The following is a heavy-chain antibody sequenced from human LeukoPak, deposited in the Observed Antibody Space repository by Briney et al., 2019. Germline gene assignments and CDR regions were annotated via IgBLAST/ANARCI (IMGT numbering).Heavy chain of an antibody. Sequence: GSLRLSCAASGFTVSSNYMSWVRQAPGKGLEWVSVIYSGGSTYYADSVKGRFTISRDNSKNTLYLQMNSLRAVDTAVYYCARVWELMFDYWGQGTLVIVSS. CDR1: GFTVSSNY. D-gene: IGHD1-26*01. J-gene: IGHJ4*02. CDR2: IYSGGST. V-gene: IGHV3-66*01. CDR3: ARVWELMFDY.